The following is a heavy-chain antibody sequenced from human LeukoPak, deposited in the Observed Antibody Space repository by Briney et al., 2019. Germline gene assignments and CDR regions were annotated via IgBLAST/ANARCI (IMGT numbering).Heavy chain of an antibody. V-gene: IGHV4-31*03. CDR3: ARGDGYCSSTSCRHYYYGMDV. CDR1: GGSVSSGGYY. D-gene: IGHD2-2*01. Sequence: SQTLSLTCTVSGGSVSSGGYYWSWIRQHPGKGLEWIGYFYYSGSTYYNPSLKSRVTISVDTSKNQFSLKLSSVTAADTAVYYCARGDGYCSSTSCRHYYYGMDVWGKGTTVTVSP. CDR2: FYYSGST. J-gene: IGHJ6*04.